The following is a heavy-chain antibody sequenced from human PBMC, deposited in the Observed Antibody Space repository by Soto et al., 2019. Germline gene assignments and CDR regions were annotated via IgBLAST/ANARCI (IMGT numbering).Heavy chain of an antibody. D-gene: IGHD1-7*01. CDR2: ITYDGSCH. CDR1: GFNFDNYG. CDR3: AKDRVGGTFYTPLAF. J-gene: IGHJ4*02. Sequence: RRLSWQASGFNFDNYGMHWVRQAPGKGLEWVAVITYDGSCHSYAHSVKGRFTISRDNSKNTLSLHLNTLKPEDTAVYHCAKDRVGGTFYTPLAFWGQVTLVTVSS. V-gene: IGHV3-30*18.